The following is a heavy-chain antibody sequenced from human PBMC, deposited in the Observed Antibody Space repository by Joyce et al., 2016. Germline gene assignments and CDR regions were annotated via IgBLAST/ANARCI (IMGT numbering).Heavy chain of an antibody. CDR1: GYTFTDYY. J-gene: IGHJ5*02. V-gene: IGHV1-2*02. Sequence: QVQLVQSGAEVKKPGASVKVSCKASGYTFTDYYMHWVRQAPGQRLEGMGWNNPNSGGTVYAQNFQGRVTMTRDTSINTAYIELRRLRFDDTAVYYCARRITSGNWFDPWGQGTLVTVSS. D-gene: IGHD3-10*01. CDR3: ARRITSGNWFDP. CDR2: NNPNSGGT.